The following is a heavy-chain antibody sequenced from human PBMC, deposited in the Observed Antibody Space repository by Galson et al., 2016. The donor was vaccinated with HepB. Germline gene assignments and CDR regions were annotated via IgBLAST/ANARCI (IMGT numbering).Heavy chain of an antibody. CDR1: GFTFSSYW. J-gene: IGHJ4*02. Sequence: SLRLSCAASGFTFSSYWMHWVRQAPGKGLVWVSRINSDGSSTSYADSVKGRFTISRDNAKNTVYLQMNSLRAEDTAVYYCGREHCSGGSCYLDHWGQGTLVTVSS. V-gene: IGHV3-74*01. D-gene: IGHD2-15*01. CDR2: INSDGSST. CDR3: GREHCSGGSCYLDH.